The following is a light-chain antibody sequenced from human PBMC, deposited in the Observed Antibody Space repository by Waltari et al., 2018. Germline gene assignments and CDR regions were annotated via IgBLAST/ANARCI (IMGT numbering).Light chain of an antibody. CDR3: YSTDSSGNHRV. J-gene: IGLJ2*01. Sequence: SYELTQPPSVSVSPGQTARITCSGDALPKKYAYWYQQKSGQAPVLAIYEDSKRPSWIPERFSGSSSGTMATLTISGAQVEEEADYYCYSTDSSGNHRVFGGGTKLTVL. V-gene: IGLV3-10*01. CDR2: EDS. CDR1: ALPKKY.